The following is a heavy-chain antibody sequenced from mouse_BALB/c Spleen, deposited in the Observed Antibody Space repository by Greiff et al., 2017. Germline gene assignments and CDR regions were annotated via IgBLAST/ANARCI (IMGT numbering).Heavy chain of an antibody. Sequence: EVQLVESGGGLVQPGGSLKLSCAASGFTFSSYGMSWVRQTPDKRLEWVATISSGGSYTYYPDSVKGRFTISRDNAKNTLYLQMSSLKSEDTAMYYCARDGLLRGFDYWGQGTTLTVSS. CDR1: GFTFSSYG. D-gene: IGHD2-3*01. V-gene: IGHV5-6*01. CDR2: ISSGGSYT. CDR3: ARDGLLRGFDY. J-gene: IGHJ2*01.